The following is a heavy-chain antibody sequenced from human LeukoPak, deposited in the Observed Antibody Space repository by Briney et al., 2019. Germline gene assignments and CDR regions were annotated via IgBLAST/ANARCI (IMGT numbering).Heavy chain of an antibody. V-gene: IGHV1-18*01. J-gene: IGHJ4*02. D-gene: IGHD5-12*01. CDR3: ARASVATVPFDY. Sequence: ASVTVSFTASGYTFTIYGISWVRQAPGQGLEWMGWISAYNGNTNYAQKLQGRVTMTTDTSTSTAYMELRSLRSDDTAVYYCARASVATVPFDYWGQGTLVTVSS. CDR2: ISAYNGNT. CDR1: GYTFTIYG.